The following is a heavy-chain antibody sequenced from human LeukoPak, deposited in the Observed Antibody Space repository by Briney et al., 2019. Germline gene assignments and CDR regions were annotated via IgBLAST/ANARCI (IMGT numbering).Heavy chain of an antibody. V-gene: IGHV4-34*01. CDR2: INLRGRT. CDR1: VWSFSRYY. Sequence: PSETLSLTCAGYVWSFSRYYWNGMRPPPPKEREWVGEINLRGRTNYNPSIKSRVTMSGDASKHQFCVKLSSVTAVDTAVYCCARGRGDDHKWGQGTLVTVSS. CDR3: ARGRGDDHK. J-gene: IGHJ4*02. D-gene: IGHD3-10*01.